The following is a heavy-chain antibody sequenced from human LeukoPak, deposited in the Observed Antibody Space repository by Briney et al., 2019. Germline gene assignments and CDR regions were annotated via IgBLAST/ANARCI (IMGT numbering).Heavy chain of an antibody. V-gene: IGHV1-46*01. Sequence: ASVKVSCKASGYTFTNYYIHWVRQAPGQGLEWMGIINPSGSSTSYAQKFQGRVTMTRDTSTSTVYMELSSLRSDDTAVYYCTRDFPRSATYFYYAMDVWGQGTTVTVSS. CDR1: GYTFTNYY. D-gene: IGHD3-10*01. CDR2: INPSGSST. CDR3: TRDFPRSATYFYYAMDV. J-gene: IGHJ6*02.